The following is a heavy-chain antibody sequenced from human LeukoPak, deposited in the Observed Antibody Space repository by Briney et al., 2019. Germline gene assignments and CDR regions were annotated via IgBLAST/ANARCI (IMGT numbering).Heavy chain of an antibody. V-gene: IGHV3-9*01. D-gene: IGHD5-12*01. CDR3: AKGKGGGYGSRHYFDY. CDR1: GFTVDDYA. Sequence: GGSLRLSCAASGFTVDDYAMHWVRQAPGKGLEWVSGISWNSGSIGYADSVKGRFTISRDNAKNSLYLQMSSLRAEDTALYYCAKGKGGGYGSRHYFDYWGQGTLVTVSS. CDR2: ISWNSGSI. J-gene: IGHJ4*02.